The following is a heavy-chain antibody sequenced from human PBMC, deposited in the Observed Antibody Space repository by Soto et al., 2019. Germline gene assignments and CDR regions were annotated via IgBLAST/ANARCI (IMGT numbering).Heavy chain of an antibody. D-gene: IGHD4-17*01. CDR2: IYHSGST. Sequence: SSETLSLTCAVSGYSISSGYYWGWIRQPPGKGLEWIGSIYHSGSTYYNPSLKSRVTISVDTSKNQFSLKLSSVTAADTAVYYCARWTTVTDFDYWGQGTLVTVSS. CDR1: GYSISSGYY. V-gene: IGHV4-38-2*01. CDR3: ARWTTVTDFDY. J-gene: IGHJ4*02.